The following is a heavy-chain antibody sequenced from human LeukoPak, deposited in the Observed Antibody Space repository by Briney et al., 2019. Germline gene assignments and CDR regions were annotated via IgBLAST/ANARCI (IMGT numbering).Heavy chain of an antibody. J-gene: IGHJ2*01. V-gene: IGHV4-59*08. CDR2: IYYSGST. CDR3: ARLRGITIFGVVIKSPGNWYFDL. CDR1: GGSISSYY. D-gene: IGHD3-3*01. Sequence: SETLSLTCTVSGGSISSYYWSWIRQPPGKGLEWIGYIYYSGSTNYNPSLKSRVTISVDPSKNQLPLKLSSVAAADTAVYYCARLRGITIFGVVIKSPGNWYFDLWGRGTLVTVSS.